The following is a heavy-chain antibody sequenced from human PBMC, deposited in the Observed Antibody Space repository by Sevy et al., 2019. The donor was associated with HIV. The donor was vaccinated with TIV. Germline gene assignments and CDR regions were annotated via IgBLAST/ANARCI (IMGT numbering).Heavy chain of an antibody. CDR2: IDSSGTSI. V-gene: IGHV3-48*03. D-gene: IGHD3-22*01. J-gene: IGHJ6*03. CDR1: GFTFSSDE. CDR3: ARNYFDSSGSGLSYYYYMDV. Sequence: GRSLRLSCAASGFTFSSDEMTWVRQAPGKGLEWISYIDSSGTSIYYADSVLGRFTVSRDNAKNSLFLQMNSLRAEDTAVYYCARNYFDSSGSGLSYYYYMDVWGKGTTVTVSS.